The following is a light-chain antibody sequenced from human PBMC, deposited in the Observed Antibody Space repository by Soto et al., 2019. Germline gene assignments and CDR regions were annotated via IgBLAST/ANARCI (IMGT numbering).Light chain of an antibody. V-gene: IGKV3-20*01. Sequence: EIVLSLPPGTLSLSPWEIATLSCRASPSVINNLAWYQQKPGQAPRLLIYGPSSRATGIPARFSGSGSGTDFTLTISRLEPEDFAVYYCQQYGNSSVTFGQGTRLEIK. J-gene: IGKJ5*01. CDR1: PSVINN. CDR3: QQYGNSSVT. CDR2: GPS.